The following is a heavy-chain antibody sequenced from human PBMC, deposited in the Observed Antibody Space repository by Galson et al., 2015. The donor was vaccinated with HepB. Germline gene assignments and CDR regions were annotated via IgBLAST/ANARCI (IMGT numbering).Heavy chain of an antibody. CDR1: GFTFSSYA. CDR3: AKDYCSSTSCYNYFDY. CDR2: ISYDGSNK. D-gene: IGHD2-2*02. V-gene: IGHV3-30-3*01. Sequence: SLRLSCAASGFTFSSYAMHWVRQAPGKGLEWVAVISYDGSNKYYADSVKGRFTISRDNSKNTLYLQMNSLRAEDTAVYYCAKDYCSSTSCYNYFDYWGQGTLVTVSS. J-gene: IGHJ4*02.